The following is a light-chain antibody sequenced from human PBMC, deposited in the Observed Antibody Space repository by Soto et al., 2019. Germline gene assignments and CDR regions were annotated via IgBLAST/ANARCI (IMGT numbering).Light chain of an antibody. J-gene: IGLJ2*01. CDR1: SSNIGSNT. CDR2: SNN. Sequence: QSVLTQPPSASGTPGQRVTISCSGSSSNIGSNTVNWYQKLPGTAPKLLIYSNNQRPSGVPDRFSGSKSGTSASLAISGLQSEGEADYYCAAWDDSLNGHVVFGGGTKLTVL. V-gene: IGLV1-44*01. CDR3: AAWDDSLNGHVV.